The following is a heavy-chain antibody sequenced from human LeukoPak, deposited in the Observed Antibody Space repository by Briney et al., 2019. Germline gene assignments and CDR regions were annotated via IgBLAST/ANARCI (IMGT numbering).Heavy chain of an antibody. J-gene: IGHJ4*02. D-gene: IGHD3-22*01. CDR2: ISGSGGGT. V-gene: IGHV3-23*01. Sequence: PGGSLRLSSAVSGITLSNYGMSWVRQAPGKGLEWVAGISGSGGGTTYADSVKGRFTISRDNPKNTLYLQMNSLRAEDTAVYFCAKRGVVIRVILVGFHKEAYYFDSWGQGALVTVSS. CDR1: GITLSNYG. CDR3: AKRGVVIRVILVGFHKEAYYFDS.